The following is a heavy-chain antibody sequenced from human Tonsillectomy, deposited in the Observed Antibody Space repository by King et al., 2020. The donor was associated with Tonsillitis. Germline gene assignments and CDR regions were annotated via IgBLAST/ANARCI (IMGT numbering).Heavy chain of an antibody. CDR1: GFTFSSLW. V-gene: IGHV3-7*01. CDR2: IKQDGSEK. D-gene: IGHD6-25*01. CDR3: ASGSGWVFDY. Sequence: VQLVESGGGLVQPGGSLRLSCAASGFTFSSLWMSWVRQAPGKGLEWVAIIKQDGSEKPYVDTVKGRFTISSDNAKNALYLQMNSLRAEDTAVYYCASGSGWVFDYGGQGPLVTATS. J-gene: IGHJ4*02.